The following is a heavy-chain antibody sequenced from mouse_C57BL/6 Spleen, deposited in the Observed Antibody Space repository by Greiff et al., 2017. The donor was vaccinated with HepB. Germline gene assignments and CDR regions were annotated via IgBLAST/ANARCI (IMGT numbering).Heavy chain of an antibody. CDR2: IDPENGDT. J-gene: IGHJ3*01. D-gene: IGHD1-1*01. Sequence: EVQLQESGAELVRPGASVKLSCTASGFNIKDDYMHWVKQRPEQGLEWIGWIDPENGDTEYASKFQGKATITADTSSNTAYLQLSSLTSEDTAVYYCTKGHYYGSSWGFAYWGQGTLVTVSA. CDR3: TKGHYYGSSWGFAY. V-gene: IGHV14-4*01. CDR1: GFNIKDDY.